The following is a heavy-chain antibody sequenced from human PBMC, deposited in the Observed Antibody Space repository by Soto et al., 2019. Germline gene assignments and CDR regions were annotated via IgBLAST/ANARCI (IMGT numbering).Heavy chain of an antibody. V-gene: IGHV4-4*02. CDR2: IHHSAGT. CDR3: ARLVYDTRLNYLYLDS. D-gene: IGHD3-22*01. CDR1: GVSISRGDW. Sequence: QVLLHESGPGLVKPSGTLSLTCTVSGVSISRGDWWSWVRQAPRKELQWIGEIHHSAGTSSHPSLRSRVSLSVDTSKNQFSLNLKSVTAADTGVYYCARLVYDTRLNYLYLDSWGQGLLVTLSS. J-gene: IGHJ4*02.